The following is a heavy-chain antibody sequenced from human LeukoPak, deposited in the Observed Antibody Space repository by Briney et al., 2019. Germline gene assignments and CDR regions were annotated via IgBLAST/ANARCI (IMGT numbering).Heavy chain of an antibody. CDR1: GFTFSSHG. V-gene: IGHV3-23*01. D-gene: IGHD6-13*01. CDR3: ARSNVAAAGMGDVWFDP. CDR2: ISPSGGIT. Sequence: GGSLRLSCAASGFTFSSHGMNWVRQAPGKGLEWVSGISPSGGITYYTDSVKGRFTISRDNSKNTQSLQMNSLRAEDTAVYYCARSNVAAAGMGDVWFDPWGQGTLVTVSS. J-gene: IGHJ5*02.